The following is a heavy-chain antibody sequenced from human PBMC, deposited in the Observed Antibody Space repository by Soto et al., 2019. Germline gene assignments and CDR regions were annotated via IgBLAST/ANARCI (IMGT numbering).Heavy chain of an antibody. CDR2: ISSSSSTI. CDR1: GFTFSSYS. Sequence: TGGSLRLSCAASGFTFSSYSMNWVRQAPGKGLEWVSYISSSSSTIYYADSVKGRFTISRDNAKNSLYLQMNSLRAEDTAVYYCARGNDYGDYYEYFQHWGPGTLVTVSS. D-gene: IGHD4-17*01. CDR3: ARGNDYGDYYEYFQH. V-gene: IGHV3-48*01. J-gene: IGHJ1*01.